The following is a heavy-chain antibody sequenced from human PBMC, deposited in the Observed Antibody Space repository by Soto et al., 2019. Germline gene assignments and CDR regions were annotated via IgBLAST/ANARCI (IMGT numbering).Heavy chain of an antibody. V-gene: IGHV3-23*01. D-gene: IGHD2-8*01. CDR3: ARRTWGMDV. CDR1: GFTFSSYA. Sequence: GSLRLSCAASGFTFSSYAMKWVRQAPGKGLEWVSLIGESGTPTYYADSVKGRFTISRDNSGNTLFLEMYSLRAEDTAVYYCARRTWGMDVWGQGTTVTVSS. CDR2: IGESGTPT. J-gene: IGHJ6*02.